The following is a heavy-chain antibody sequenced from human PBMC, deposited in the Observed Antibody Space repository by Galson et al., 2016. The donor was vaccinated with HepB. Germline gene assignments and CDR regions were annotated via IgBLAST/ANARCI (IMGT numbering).Heavy chain of an antibody. D-gene: IGHD2-8*02. CDR1: GGAFNSFA. J-gene: IGHJ6*02. V-gene: IGHV1-69*13. CDR2: IIPILRTA. CDR3: ATRGSYWQGMDV. Sequence: SVKVSCKASGGAFNSFAISWVRQAPGQGLEWVGGIIPILRTANYAQKFQGRVTVTADESRTTAYMQLRNLTSDDTAVYYCATRGSYWQGMDVWGQGTTVIVSS.